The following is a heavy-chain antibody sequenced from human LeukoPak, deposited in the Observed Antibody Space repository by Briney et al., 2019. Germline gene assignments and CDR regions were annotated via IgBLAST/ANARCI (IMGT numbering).Heavy chain of an antibody. CDR2: IYTSGSS. CDR3: AREGTTVVTRVFDH. CDR1: GGSISSSSYY. Sequence: SETLSLTCTVSGGSISSSSYYWTWIRQPAGKGLEWIGRIYTSGSSNYNPSLKSRVTMSVDTSKNQFSLNLTSVTAADTAVYYCAREGTTVVTRVFDHWGQGTLVTVSS. J-gene: IGHJ4*02. V-gene: IGHV4-61*02. D-gene: IGHD4-23*01.